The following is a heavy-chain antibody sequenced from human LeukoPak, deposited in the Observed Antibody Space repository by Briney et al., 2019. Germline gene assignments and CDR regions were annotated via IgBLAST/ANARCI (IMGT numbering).Heavy chain of an antibody. CDR2: IYTSGST. V-gene: IGHV4-4*07. D-gene: IGHD5-18*01. CDR3: ARDPLSVDTAMDPYNWFDP. J-gene: IGHJ5*02. CDR1: GGSISSYY. Sequence: SETLYLTCTVSGGSISSYYWSWIRQPAGKGLEWIGRIYTSGSTNYNPSLKSRVTMSVDTSKNQFSLKLSSVPAADTAVYYCARDPLSVDTAMDPYNWFDPWGQGTLVTVSS.